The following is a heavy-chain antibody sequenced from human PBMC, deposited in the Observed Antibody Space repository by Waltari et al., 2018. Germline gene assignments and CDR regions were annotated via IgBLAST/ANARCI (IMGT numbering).Heavy chain of an antibody. J-gene: IGHJ4*02. V-gene: IGHV3-23*01. CDR1: GFLFRHFS. D-gene: IGHD3-10*01. CDR3: AKAALDYYGSGAYFDH. CDR2: ISISGT. Sequence: EVQLLQSGGGLVQPGGSLRLSCAAFGFLFRHFSWAWVRQTPGKGLEWVSGISISGTYYADSVKGRLTLSRDNSKDTLDLQMNSLRADDTAVYYCAKAALDYYGSGAYFDHWGQGALVTVSS.